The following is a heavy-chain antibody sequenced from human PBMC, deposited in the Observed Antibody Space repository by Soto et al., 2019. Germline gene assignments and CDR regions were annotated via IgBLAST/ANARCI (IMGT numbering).Heavy chain of an antibody. CDR2: ISSSSSYI. Sequence: GGSLRLSCAASGFTFRSYSMNWVRQAPGKGLEWVSSISSSSSYIYYADSVKGRFTISRDNAKNSLYLQMNSLRAEDTAVYYCARVLGFLAAAHNENYYYYGMDVWGQGTTVTVSS. J-gene: IGHJ6*02. V-gene: IGHV3-21*01. CDR1: GFTFRSYS. D-gene: IGHD6-13*01. CDR3: ARVLGFLAAAHNENYYYYGMDV.